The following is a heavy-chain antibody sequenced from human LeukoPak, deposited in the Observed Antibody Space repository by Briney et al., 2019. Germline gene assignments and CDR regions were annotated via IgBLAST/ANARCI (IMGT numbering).Heavy chain of an antibody. J-gene: IGHJ4*02. Sequence: SETLSLTCTVSGGSISSYYWSWIRQPPGKGLEWIGYIYYSGSTNYNPSLKSRVTISVDTSKNQFSLKLSSVTAADTAVYYCARHLDCSSTNCYDYDYWGQGTLVTVSS. CDR2: IYYSGST. CDR3: ARHLDCSSTNCYDYDY. V-gene: IGHV4-59*08. CDR1: GGSISSYY. D-gene: IGHD2-2*01.